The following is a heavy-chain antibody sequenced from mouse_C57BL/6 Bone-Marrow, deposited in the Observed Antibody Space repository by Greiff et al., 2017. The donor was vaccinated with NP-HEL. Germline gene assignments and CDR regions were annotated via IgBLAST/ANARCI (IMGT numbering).Heavy chain of an antibody. CDR3: TRGDYYYGSSYLYYAMDY. J-gene: IGHJ4*01. D-gene: IGHD1-1*01. CDR1: GYTFTSYW. Sequence: EVQLQQSGTVLARPGASVKMSCKTSGYTFTSYWMHWVKQRPGQGLEWIGAIYPGNSDTSYNQKFKGKAKLTAVTSASTAYMELSSLTNEDSAVYYCTRGDYYYGSSYLYYAMDYWGQGTSVTVSS. V-gene: IGHV1-5*01. CDR2: IYPGNSDT.